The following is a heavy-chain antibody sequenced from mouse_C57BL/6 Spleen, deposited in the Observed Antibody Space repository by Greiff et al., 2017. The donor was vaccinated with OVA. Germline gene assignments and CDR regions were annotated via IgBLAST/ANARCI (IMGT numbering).Heavy chain of an antibody. Sequence: EVKVVESEGGLVQPGSSMKLSCTASGFTFSDYYMAWVRQVPEKGLEWVANINYDGSSTYYLDSLKSRFIISRDNAKNILYLQMSSLKSEDTATYYCAREGYGSSPYYDAMDYWGQGTSVTVSS. CDR2: INYDGSST. J-gene: IGHJ4*01. CDR3: AREGYGSSPYYDAMDY. V-gene: IGHV5-16*01. CDR1: GFTFSDYY. D-gene: IGHD1-1*01.